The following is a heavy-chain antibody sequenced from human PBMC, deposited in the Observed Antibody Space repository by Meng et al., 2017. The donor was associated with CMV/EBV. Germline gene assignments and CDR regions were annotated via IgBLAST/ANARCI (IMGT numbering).Heavy chain of an antibody. V-gene: IGHV1-2*02. J-gene: IGHJ3*02. CDR2: INPNSGGT. CDR1: GYTFTGYY. Sequence: ASVKVSCKASGYTFTGYYMHWVRQAPGQGLEWMGWINPNSGGTNYAQKFLGRVTMTRDTSISTAYMELSRLRSDDTAVYYCALFERDFWSGYLGAFDIWGQGTMVTVSS. CDR3: ALFERDFWSGYLGAFDI. D-gene: IGHD3-3*01.